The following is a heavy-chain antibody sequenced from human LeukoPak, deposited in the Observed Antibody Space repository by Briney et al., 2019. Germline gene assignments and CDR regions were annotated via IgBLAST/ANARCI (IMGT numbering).Heavy chain of an antibody. CDR3: ARDRVSR. Sequence: GGSLRLSCTASGFTFSSYGVSGARQAPGKGLEWVSAISGSGGSTYYADSVKGRFTISRDNSKNTLYLQMNSLRAEDTACYYCARDRVSRWGQGTLVTVSS. V-gene: IGHV3-23*01. J-gene: IGHJ4*02. CDR2: ISGSGGST. CDR1: GFTFSSYG.